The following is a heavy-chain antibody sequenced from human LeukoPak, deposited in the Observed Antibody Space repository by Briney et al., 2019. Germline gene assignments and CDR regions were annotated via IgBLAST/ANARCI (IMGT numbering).Heavy chain of an antibody. D-gene: IGHD6-13*01. V-gene: IGHV3-7*01. CDR1: GFTFNSYW. CDR3: ARAAAGSEFDY. CDR2: IKQDGSEK. Sequence: GGSLRLSCAASGFTFNSYWMGWVRQAPGRGLEWGANIKQDGSEKYYVDSVTGRFTISRDNGKNSLYLQKNSRRAEDTAVYYCARAAAGSEFDYWGQGTLVTVSS. J-gene: IGHJ4*02.